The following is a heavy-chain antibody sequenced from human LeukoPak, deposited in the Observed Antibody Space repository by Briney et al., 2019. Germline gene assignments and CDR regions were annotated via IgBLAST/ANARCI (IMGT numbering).Heavy chain of an antibody. J-gene: IGHJ4*02. CDR3: ARVNYESSGYYSGYFDN. D-gene: IGHD3-22*01. V-gene: IGHV3-7*01. CDR1: RYTFSRYW. Sequence: PGGSLRLSCAASRYTFSRYWMSWVRQAPGKGLEWVANIKEDGSEKYYVDSVKGRFTISRDNAKSSLYLQMNSLRAEDTAVYYCARVNYESSGYYSGYFDNWGQGTLVTVSS. CDR2: IKEDGSEK.